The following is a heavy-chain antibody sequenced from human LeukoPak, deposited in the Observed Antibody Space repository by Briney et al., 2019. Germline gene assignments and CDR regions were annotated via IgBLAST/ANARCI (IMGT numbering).Heavy chain of an antibody. CDR2: ISASDSGT. CDR1: GFTFSSYA. J-gene: IGHJ6*02. Sequence: SGGSLRLSCAASGFTFSSYAMKWVRQAPGKGLEWVSAISASDSGTFYADSVKGRFTISRDNSKDTLYLHMNNLRVEDTALYYCAKDSDPGYYYGMDVWGQGTTVTVS. V-gene: IGHV3-23*01. CDR3: AKDSDPGYYYGMDV.